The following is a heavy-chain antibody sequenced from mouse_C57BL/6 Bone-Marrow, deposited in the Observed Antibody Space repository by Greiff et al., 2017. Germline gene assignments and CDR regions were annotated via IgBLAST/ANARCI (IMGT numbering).Heavy chain of an antibody. D-gene: IGHD2-13*01. CDR1: GYTFTDYY. CDR3: ARWVSHWYFDV. CDR2: IFPGSGST. J-gene: IGHJ1*03. Sequence: QVQLQQSGTVLARPGASVTISCKASGYTFTDYYINWVKQRPGQGLEWIGWIFPGSGSTYYNEKFKGKATLTVDKSSSTAYMLLSSLTSEDSAVYFCARWVSHWYFDVWGTGTTVTVSS. V-gene: IGHV1-75*01.